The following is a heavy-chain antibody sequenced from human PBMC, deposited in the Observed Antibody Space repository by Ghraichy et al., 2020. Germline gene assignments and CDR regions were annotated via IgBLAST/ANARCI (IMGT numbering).Heavy chain of an antibody. CDR3: ARLDLPGDYYANSGHYFPPYYFDY. CDR2: MYSTGTT. V-gene: IGHV4-39*02. D-gene: IGHD3-22*01. CDR1: PGSIGSSSFY. J-gene: IGHJ4*02. Sequence: SETLSLTCTVSPGSIGSSSFYWGWIRQPPGKGLEWIGSMYSTGTTFYNPSLKSRVSISVDTSKNHFSLNLSSVTAADTAVYYCARLDLPGDYYANSGHYFPPYYFDYWGQGTLVTVSS.